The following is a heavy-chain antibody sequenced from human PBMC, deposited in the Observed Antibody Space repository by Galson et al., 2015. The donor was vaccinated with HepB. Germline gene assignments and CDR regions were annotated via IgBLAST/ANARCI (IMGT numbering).Heavy chain of an antibody. Sequence: SLRLSCAASGFTFSSYAMHWVRQAPGKGLEWVAVISYDGSNKYYADSVKGRFTISRDNSKNTLYLQMNSLRAEDTAVYYCARDGLDYYGSGSYYPSFYYYYYGMDVWGQGTTVTV. CDR2: ISYDGSNK. CDR3: ARDGLDYYGSGSYYPSFYYYYYGMDV. V-gene: IGHV3-30*04. J-gene: IGHJ6*02. CDR1: GFTFSSYA. D-gene: IGHD3-10*01.